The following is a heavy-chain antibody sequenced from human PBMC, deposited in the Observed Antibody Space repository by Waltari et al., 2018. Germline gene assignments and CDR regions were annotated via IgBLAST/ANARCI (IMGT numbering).Heavy chain of an antibody. V-gene: IGHV4-4*09. CDR1: GGSISSYY. CDR3: ARVSGSHGGFDY. CDR2: IYTSGST. Sequence: QVQLQESGPGLVKPSETLSLTCTVSGGSISSYYWSWIRQPPGKGLEWIGYIYTSGSTNYNPSLKSRVTISVDTSKNQFSLKLSSVTAADTAVYYCARVSGSHGGFDYWGQGTLVTVSS. D-gene: IGHD1-26*01. J-gene: IGHJ4*02.